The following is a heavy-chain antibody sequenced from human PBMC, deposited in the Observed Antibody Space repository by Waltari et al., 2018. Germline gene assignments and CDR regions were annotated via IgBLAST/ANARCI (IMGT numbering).Heavy chain of an antibody. CDR1: GGTFSSYA. V-gene: IGHV1-69*15. J-gene: IGHJ5*02. CDR3: AGDGCSGGSCYAQYRWFDP. Sequence: QVQLVQSGAEVKKPGSSVKVSCKASGGTFSSYAISWVRQAPGQGLEWMGRISPMLGKANNAQEFQGRVTITADESTSTAYVELSSLSSEDTGVYYCAGDGCSGGSCYAQYRWFDPWGQGTLVTVSS. D-gene: IGHD2-15*01. CDR2: ISPMLGKA.